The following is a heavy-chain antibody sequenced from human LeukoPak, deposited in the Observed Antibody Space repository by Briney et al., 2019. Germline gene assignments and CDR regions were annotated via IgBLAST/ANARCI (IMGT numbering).Heavy chain of an antibody. D-gene: IGHD5-12*01. CDR1: GFTFSLYE. V-gene: IGHV3-23*01. CDR2: ISDGGRDT. Sequence: GGSLRLSCAASGFTFSLYEMNWVRQAPGKGLEWVSTISDGGRDTHYAGSVKGRFTISRDDSQNIVYLQMDSLRAEDTALYYCTTRLRNHFDYWGQGTQVTVSS. J-gene: IGHJ4*02. CDR3: TTRLRNHFDY.